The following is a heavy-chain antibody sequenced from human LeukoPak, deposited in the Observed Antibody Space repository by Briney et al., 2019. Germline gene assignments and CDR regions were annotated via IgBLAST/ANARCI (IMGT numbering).Heavy chain of an antibody. CDR2: IIPILGIA. V-gene: IGHV1-69*04. Sequence: GSSVKVSCKASGGTFSSYAISWVRPAPGQGLEWMGRIIPILGIANYAQKFQGRVTITADKSTSTAYMELSSLRSEDTAVYYCARDAGSYFHYWGQGTLVTVAS. CDR1: GGTFSSYA. J-gene: IGHJ4*02. CDR3: ARDAGSYFHY. D-gene: IGHD1-26*01.